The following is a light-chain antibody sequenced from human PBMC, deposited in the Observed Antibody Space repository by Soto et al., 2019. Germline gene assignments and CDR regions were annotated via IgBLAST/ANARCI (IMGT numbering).Light chain of an antibody. CDR1: SSDDGGYNY. V-gene: IGLV2-14*01. CDR3: SSYTSGSNPCV. Sequence: QSVLTQPAPVFGSRGQSIPISCTGTSSDDGGYNYVSWYQQHPGKAPKLMIYEVSNRPSGVSNRFSGSKSGNTASLTISGLHADDEADYYCSSYTSGSNPCVFGTGTKVTVL. J-gene: IGLJ1*01. CDR2: EVS.